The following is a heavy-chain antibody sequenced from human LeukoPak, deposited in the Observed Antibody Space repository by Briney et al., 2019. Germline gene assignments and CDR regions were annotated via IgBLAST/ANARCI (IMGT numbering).Heavy chain of an antibody. CDR3: ARDRAYSRDWFDF. V-gene: IGHV3-64*02. CDR1: GFSSSTSS. D-gene: IGHD5-18*01. Sequence: PRGSLRLSCVASGFSSSTSSMHWGRQAPGKGLEYVSAISSDGGTTYYVDSVKGRFTISRDNSKDTLYLQMGSLRAEDMAVYYCARDRAYSRDWFDFWGQGTLVTVSS. J-gene: IGHJ5*01. CDR2: ISSDGGTT.